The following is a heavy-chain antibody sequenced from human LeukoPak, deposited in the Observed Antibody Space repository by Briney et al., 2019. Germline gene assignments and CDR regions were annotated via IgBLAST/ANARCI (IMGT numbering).Heavy chain of an antibody. J-gene: IGHJ5*02. V-gene: IGHV3-13*01. CDR3: ARGITGYFNA. CDR1: GFTFSSYD. Sequence: GGSLRLSCAASGFTFSSYDMHWVRQATGKGLEWVSAIGTGGDTYYPDSVKGRFTISRENGKSSLYLQMSSLRAGDTAVYYCARGITGYFNAWGQGTRVTVSS. D-gene: IGHD3-9*01. CDR2: IGTGGDT.